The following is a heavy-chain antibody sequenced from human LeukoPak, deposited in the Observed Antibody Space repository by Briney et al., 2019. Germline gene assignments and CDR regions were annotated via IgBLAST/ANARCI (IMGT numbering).Heavy chain of an antibody. D-gene: IGHD1-1*01. J-gene: IGHJ4*02. CDR1: GFTFSSYA. V-gene: IGHV3-23*01. CDR2: ISGTGGST. CDR3: AKDERRGGPDDY. Sequence: GGSLRLSCAASGFTFSSYAMSWVRQAPGKGLEWVSSISGTGGSTYYAESVKGRFTISRDNSKNTLFLQMNSLRAEDTAVYYCAKDERRGGPDDYWGQGTLVTVSS.